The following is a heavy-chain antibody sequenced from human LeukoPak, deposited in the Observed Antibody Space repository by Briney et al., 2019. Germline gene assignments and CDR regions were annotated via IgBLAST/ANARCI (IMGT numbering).Heavy chain of an antibody. CDR1: GDSISSGDYY. CDR3: ARGLAARTFPPY. D-gene: IGHD6-6*01. J-gene: IGHJ4*02. CDR2: ISSSGST. V-gene: IGHV4-61*02. Sequence: SQTLSLTCTVSGDSISSGDYYWSWIRQPAGKGLEWIGRISSSGSTNYNPSLKSRVTISVDTSKNQFSLKLSSVTAADTAVYFCARGLAARTFPPYWGQGTLVTVSS.